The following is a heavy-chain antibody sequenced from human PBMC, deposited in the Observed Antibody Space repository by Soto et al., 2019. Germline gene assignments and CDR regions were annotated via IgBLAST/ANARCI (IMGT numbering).Heavy chain of an antibody. D-gene: IGHD6-19*01. V-gene: IGHV3-30*18. CDR1: GFTFSTSA. CDR3: AKQRGLGGHSGQDAFDI. Sequence: QVQLVESGRGVVQPGRSLRLSCAAFGFTFSTSAIHWVRQAPGKGLARVAIIRHDKNNMDYADSLKGRFTISTHKAKNTLYLQMNRQRVEVTAVYYCAKQRGLGGHSGQDAFDIWGQGTMLTVST. CDR2: IRHDKNNM. J-gene: IGHJ3*02.